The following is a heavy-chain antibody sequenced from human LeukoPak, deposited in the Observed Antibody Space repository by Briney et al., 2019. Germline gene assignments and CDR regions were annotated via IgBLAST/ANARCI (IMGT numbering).Heavy chain of an antibody. J-gene: IGHJ4*02. CDR2: ISSIGGST. CDR3: AKVFQWLVPDY. Sequence: PGGSLRLSCAASGFIFSRYVMSWVRQAPGKGLEWVSAISSIGGSTYYANSVKGRFTISRDNSKNTLYLQMNSLRAEDTAVYYCAKVFQWLVPDYWGQGTLVTVSS. CDR1: GFIFSRYV. D-gene: IGHD6-19*01. V-gene: IGHV3-23*01.